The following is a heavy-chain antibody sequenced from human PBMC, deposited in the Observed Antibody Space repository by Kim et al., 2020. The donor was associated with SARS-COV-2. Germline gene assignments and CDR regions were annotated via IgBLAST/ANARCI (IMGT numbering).Heavy chain of an antibody. CDR3: AKGLSV. V-gene: IGHV4-39*01. CDR2: MYYSGGT. Sequence: SETLSLTCTVSGASISSSPYSWGWIRQPPGMGLEWIGNMYYSGGTYYNPSLKSRVTISADTSKNQFSLNPTSVSATDTAVYYCAKGLSVSGQGTTVTVSS. J-gene: IGHJ6*02. CDR1: GASISSSPYS.